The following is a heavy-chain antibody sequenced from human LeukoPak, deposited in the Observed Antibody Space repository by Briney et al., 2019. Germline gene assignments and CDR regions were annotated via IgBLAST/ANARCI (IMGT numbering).Heavy chain of an antibody. CDR3: AGVYWYFDL. Sequence: SETLSLTCAVYGGSFSGDYWSWIRQPPGKGLEWIGEINHSGSTNYNPSLKSRVTISVDTSKNQFSLKLSSVTAADTAVYYCAGVYWYFDLWGRGTLVTVSS. V-gene: IGHV4-34*01. CDR2: INHSGST. J-gene: IGHJ2*01. CDR1: GGSFSGDY.